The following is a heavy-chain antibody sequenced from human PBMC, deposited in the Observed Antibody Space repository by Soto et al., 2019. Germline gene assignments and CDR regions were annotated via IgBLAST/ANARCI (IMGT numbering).Heavy chain of an antibody. D-gene: IGHD2-2*01. CDR1: GFTFSSYA. Sequence: EVQLLESGGGLVQPGGSLRLSCAASGFTFSSYAMSWVRQAPGKGLEWVSTIGGSGANTYYADSVKGRFTISRDNSKNTLYLQMNSLRAEDTAVYYCAKARGSSTPAPGSYWGQGTLVTVSS. CDR2: IGGSGANT. J-gene: IGHJ4*02. V-gene: IGHV3-23*01. CDR3: AKARGSSTPAPGSY.